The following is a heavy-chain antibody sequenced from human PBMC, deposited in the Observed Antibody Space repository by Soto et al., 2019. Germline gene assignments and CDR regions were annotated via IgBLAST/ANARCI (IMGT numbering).Heavy chain of an antibody. CDR2: IWYDGNNK. D-gene: IGHD3-16*01. CDR3: ARWRGGYYIDY. J-gene: IGHJ4*02. V-gene: IGHV3-33*01. Sequence: QVQLVESGGGVVQPGRSLRLSCAASGFIFSSYGMHWVRQAPGKGLEWVAVIWYDGNNKYYADSVKGGFTISRDDSKGRLYLQMNSLRAEGTDVYYCARWRGGYYIDYWGQGTLVTVSS. CDR1: GFIFSSYG.